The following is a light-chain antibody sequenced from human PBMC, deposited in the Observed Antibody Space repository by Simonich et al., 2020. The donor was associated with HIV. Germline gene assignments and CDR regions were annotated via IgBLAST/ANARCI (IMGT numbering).Light chain of an antibody. J-gene: IGKJ5*01. Sequence: EIVMTQSPATLSVSPGERATLSCRAGQSVSNNLAWYHQKPGQAPRLRIYGASTRATGIPARFSVSGSGTEFTLTITSMQSEDFAVYYCQQYNYWLITFGQGTRLEIK. CDR2: GAS. V-gene: IGKV3-15*01. CDR1: QSVSNN. CDR3: QQYNYWLIT.